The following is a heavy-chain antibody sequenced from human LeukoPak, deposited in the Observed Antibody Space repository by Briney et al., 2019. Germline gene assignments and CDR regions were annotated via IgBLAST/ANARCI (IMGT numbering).Heavy chain of an antibody. CDR1: GFTFDDYA. CDR3: ATSSDAFDI. Sequence: PGRSLRLSCAASGFTFDDYAMHWVRQAPGKGLEWVSGISWNSGSIGYADSVKGRFTISRDNAKNSLYLQMNSLRAEDTALYYCATSSDAFDIWGQGTMVTVSS. J-gene: IGHJ3*02. CDR2: ISWNSGSI. D-gene: IGHD6-6*01. V-gene: IGHV3-9*01.